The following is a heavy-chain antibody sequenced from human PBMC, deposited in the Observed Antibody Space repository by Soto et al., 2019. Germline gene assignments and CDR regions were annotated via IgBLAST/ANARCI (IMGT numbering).Heavy chain of an antibody. D-gene: IGHD2-15*01. V-gene: IGHV3-74*01. J-gene: IGHJ2*01. CDR2: INSDGSST. Sequence: KGLLWVSRINSDGSSTSYADAVTGRSTISRDNAKNTLYLQMNSLRAEDTAVYYCAIFFFQAEDGIRDTVPVSAFLLNRSSDL. CDR3: AIFFFQAEDGIRDTVPVSAFLLNRSSDL.